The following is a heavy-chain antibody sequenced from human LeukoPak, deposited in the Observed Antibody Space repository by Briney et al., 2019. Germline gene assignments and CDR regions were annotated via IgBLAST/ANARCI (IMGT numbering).Heavy chain of an antibody. Sequence: GGSRRLSCAASGFTFSNAWMSWVRQAPGKGLEWVGRIKSKTDGGTTDYAAPVKGRFTISRDDSKNTPYLQMNSLKTEDTAVYYCTTDPQAAGIDYWGQGTLVTVSS. CDR2: IKSKTDGGTT. CDR1: GFTFSNAW. V-gene: IGHV3-15*01. D-gene: IGHD1-1*01. J-gene: IGHJ4*02. CDR3: TTDPQAAGIDY.